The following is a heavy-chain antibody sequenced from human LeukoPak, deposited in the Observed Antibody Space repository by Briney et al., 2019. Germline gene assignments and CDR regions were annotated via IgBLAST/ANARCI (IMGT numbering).Heavy chain of an antibody. D-gene: IGHD2-8*01. V-gene: IGHV3-7*01. CDR1: GFTFSSYW. CDR3: ASDHCTNGVCYTDYFDY. CDR2: IKQDGSEK. Sequence: GGSLRLSCAASGFTFSSYWMSWVRQAPGKGLEWVANIKQDGSEKYYVDSVKGRFTISRDNAKISLYLQMNSLRAEDTAVYYCASDHCTNGVCYTDYFDYWGRGTLVTVSS. J-gene: IGHJ4*02.